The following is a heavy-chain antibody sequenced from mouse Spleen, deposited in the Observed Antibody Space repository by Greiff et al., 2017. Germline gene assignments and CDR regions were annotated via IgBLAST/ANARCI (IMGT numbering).Heavy chain of an antibody. CDR3: ARNYRYDGDY. J-gene: IGHJ2*01. CDR2: INPSSGYT. D-gene: IGHD2-14*01. Sequence: VQLQESGAELARPAASVKMSCKASGYTFTSYTMHWVKQRPGQGLEWIGYINPSSGYTKYNQKFKDKATLTADKSSSTAYMQLSSLTSEDSAVYYCARNYRYDGDYWGQGTTLTVSS. CDR1: GYTFTSYT. V-gene: IGHV1-4*01.